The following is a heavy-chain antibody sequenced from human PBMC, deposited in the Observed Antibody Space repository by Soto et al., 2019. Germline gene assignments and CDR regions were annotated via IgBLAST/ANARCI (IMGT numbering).Heavy chain of an antibody. CDR3: ARHTFSLEYSSDCDF. D-gene: IGHD6-25*01. J-gene: IGHJ4*02. CDR1: GDTFTSYW. V-gene: IGHV5-10-1*03. CDR2: IDPSDSYA. Sequence: EVHLVQSGAEVKKPGESLRISCQVSGDTFTSYWISWVRQMPGKGLEWMGRIDPSDSYATYSPSFQGHVTISVDKSIGTAYLQTSSLKASDTAIYYCARHTFSLEYSSDCDFGGQGTLVTVSS.